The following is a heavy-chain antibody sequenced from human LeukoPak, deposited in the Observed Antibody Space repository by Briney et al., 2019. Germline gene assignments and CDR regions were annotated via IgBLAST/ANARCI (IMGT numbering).Heavy chain of an antibody. J-gene: IGHJ4*02. V-gene: IGHV4-59*08. Sequence: SETLSLTCTVSGGSFSSYYWSWIRQPPGKGLEWIGYIYYSGSTNYNPSLKSRVTISINTSKNQFSLNLTSVTAADTAVYYCARVDRGFLAFDYWGQGTLVTVSS. CDR1: GGSFSSYY. CDR3: ARVDRGFLAFDY. D-gene: IGHD5-12*01. CDR2: IYYSGST.